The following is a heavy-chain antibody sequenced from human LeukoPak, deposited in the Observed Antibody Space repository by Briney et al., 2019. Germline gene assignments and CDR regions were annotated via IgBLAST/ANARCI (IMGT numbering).Heavy chain of an antibody. D-gene: IGHD6-19*01. CDR1: GFTLSNYW. CDR3: ARGSSRSFDY. Sequence: GGSLRLSCAASGFTLSNYWMHWVRQAPGKGLVWVSRIDSDGSSTGNVDSVKGRFTISRDNSKNTLYLQMSSLRAEDTAVYYCARGSSRSFDYWGQGTLVTVSS. V-gene: IGHV3-74*01. J-gene: IGHJ4*02. CDR2: IDSDGSST.